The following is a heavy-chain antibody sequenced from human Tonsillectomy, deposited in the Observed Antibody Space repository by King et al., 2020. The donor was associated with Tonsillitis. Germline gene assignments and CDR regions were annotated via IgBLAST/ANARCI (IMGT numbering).Heavy chain of an antibody. CDR3: SRTLGLTFCGGDCYPPTLFDY. CDR1: GDSVSSYY. CDR2: IYHSGST. J-gene: IGHJ4*02. Sequence: QLQESGPGLVKPSETLSLICTVSGDSVSSYYWSWIRQSPGMGLEWIGCIYHSGSTIYNPSLKNRVTISIDTSQNQFSLRLSSVSAADTAVYFCSRTLGLTFCGGDCYPPTLFDYWGQGALVTVSS. D-gene: IGHD2-21*02. V-gene: IGHV4-59*02.